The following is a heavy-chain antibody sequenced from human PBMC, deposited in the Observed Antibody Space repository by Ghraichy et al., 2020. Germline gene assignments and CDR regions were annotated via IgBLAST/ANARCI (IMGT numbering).Heavy chain of an antibody. J-gene: IGHJ3*02. Sequence: GGSLRLSCAASGFTFSSYAMHWVRQAPGKGLEWLAAISYDGSNKYCADSVKGRCTISRDDSRKTLYLQMNSLRAEDTAVYYCARDEYYHGSGSLAPFDIWGQGTMVTVSS. D-gene: IGHD3-10*01. CDR1: GFTFSSYA. CDR3: ARDEYYHGSGSLAPFDI. CDR2: ISYDGSNK. V-gene: IGHV3-30-3*01.